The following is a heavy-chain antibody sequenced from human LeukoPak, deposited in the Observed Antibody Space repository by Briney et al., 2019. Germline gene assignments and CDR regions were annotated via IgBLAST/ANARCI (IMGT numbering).Heavy chain of an antibody. CDR2: IWYDGSNK. CDR3: ARGTTTTGYYFDY. Sequence: GGSLRLSCAASGFTFSSYGMHWVRQAPGKGLEWVAVIWYDGSNKYYADSVKGRFTISRDNSKNTLYLRMNSLRAEDTAVYYCARGTTTTGYYFDYWGQGTLVTVSS. CDR1: GFTFSSYG. J-gene: IGHJ4*02. V-gene: IGHV3-33*01. D-gene: IGHD4-17*01.